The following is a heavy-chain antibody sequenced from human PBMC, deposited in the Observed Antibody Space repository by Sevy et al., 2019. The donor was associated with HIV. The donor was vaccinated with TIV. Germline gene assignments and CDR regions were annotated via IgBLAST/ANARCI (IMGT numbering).Heavy chain of an antibody. J-gene: IGHJ6*02. V-gene: IGHV3-21*01. D-gene: IGHD3-3*01. CDR1: GFTFSSYS. CDR2: ISSSSSYI. Sequence: GGSLRLSCAASGFTFSSYSMNWVRQAPGKGLEWVSSISSSSSYIYYADSVKGRFTISRENAKNSLYLQMNSLRAEDTAVYYCARDLRRSSYDFWSGYSGMDVWGQGTTVTVSS. CDR3: ARDLRRSSYDFWSGYSGMDV.